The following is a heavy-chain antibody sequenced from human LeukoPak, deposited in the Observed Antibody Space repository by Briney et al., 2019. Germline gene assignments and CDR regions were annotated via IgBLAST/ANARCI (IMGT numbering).Heavy chain of an antibody. D-gene: IGHD3-3*01. V-gene: IGHV3-74*01. CDR2: INSDGSST. CDR1: GFTFSSYW. J-gene: IGHJ4*02. CDR3: ASGAPGRRFLEWRNDY. Sequence: GGSLRLSCAASGFTFSSYWMHWVRQAPGKGLVWVSRINSDGSSTSYADSVKGRFTISRDNAKNTLYLQMNSLRAEDTAVYYCASGAPGRRFLEWRNDYWGQGTLVTVSS.